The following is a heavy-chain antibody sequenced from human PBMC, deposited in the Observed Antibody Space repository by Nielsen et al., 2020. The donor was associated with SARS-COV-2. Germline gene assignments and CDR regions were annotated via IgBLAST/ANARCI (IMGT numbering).Heavy chain of an antibody. Sequence: GESLKISCAASGFTFSSYAMSWVRQAPGKGLEWVSAISGSGGSTYYADSVKGRFTISRDNAKNSLYLQMNSPRAEDTAVYYCARDYSSSSQYYYYGMDVWGQGTTVTVPS. V-gene: IGHV3-23*01. J-gene: IGHJ6*02. CDR1: GFTFSSYA. CDR2: ISGSGGST. CDR3: ARDYSSSSQYYYYGMDV. D-gene: IGHD6-6*01.